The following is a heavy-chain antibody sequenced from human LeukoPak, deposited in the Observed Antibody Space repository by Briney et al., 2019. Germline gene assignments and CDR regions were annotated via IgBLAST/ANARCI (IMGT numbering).Heavy chain of an antibody. V-gene: IGHV3-23*01. CDR3: AKGCYDILTDYFHNWFNP. D-gene: IGHD3-9*01. J-gene: IGHJ5*02. CDR2: ISGRGGST. CDR1: GFTFSRYA. Sequence: PGGSLRLSCVAPGFTFSRYAVSWVRQAPGVGLEWVSTISGRGGSTFYADSVKGRFTISRDNSKNTLYLQINSLRADDTAVYYCAKGCYDILTDYFHNWFNPWGRGTVVIVSS.